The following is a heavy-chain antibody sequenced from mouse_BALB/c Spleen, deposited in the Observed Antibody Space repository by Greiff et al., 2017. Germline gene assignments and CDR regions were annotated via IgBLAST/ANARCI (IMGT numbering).Heavy chain of an antibody. J-gene: IGHJ4*01. D-gene: IGHD1-2*01. CDR3: ARSTTATGYYAMDY. CDR1: GFTFSSFG. CDR2: IRSGSSTI. V-gene: IGHV5-17*02. Sequence: EVKVVESGGGLVQPGGSRKLSCAVSGFTFSSFGMHWVRQAPEKGLEWVAYIRSGSSTIYNADTVKGRFTISRDNPKNTLFLQMTSLRSEDTAMYYCARSTTATGYYAMDYWGQGTSVTVSS.